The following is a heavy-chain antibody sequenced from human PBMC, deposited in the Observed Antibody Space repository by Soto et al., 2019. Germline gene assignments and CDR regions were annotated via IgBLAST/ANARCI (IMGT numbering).Heavy chain of an antibody. V-gene: IGHV1-18*01. Sequence: QAHLVQSGPEVKKPGASVKVSCKGSGYIFTSYGIAWVRQAPGQGLEWMGWISAHNGKTEYAQKFQGRVTVTRDTSTSAAYLELRSLSSDDTALYYCARGRYGEYWGQGALVTVSS. CDR2: ISAHNGKT. J-gene: IGHJ4*02. CDR3: ARGRYGEY. CDR1: GYIFTSYG. D-gene: IGHD3-10*01.